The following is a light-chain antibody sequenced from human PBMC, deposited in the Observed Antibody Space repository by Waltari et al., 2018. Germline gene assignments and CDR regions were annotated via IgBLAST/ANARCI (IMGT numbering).Light chain of an antibody. Sequence: SSELTQDPAVSVAMGQTVRITCQGDSLRSYYASWYQQRPGQAPILVMYDKNNRPPGFPDRFSGSSSDDAASLTITGAQAEDEGSYYCHSRDGSGVGGSFGGGTKLTVL. V-gene: IGLV3-19*01. CDR2: DKN. J-gene: IGLJ2*01. CDR3: HSRDGSGVGGS. CDR1: SLRSYY.